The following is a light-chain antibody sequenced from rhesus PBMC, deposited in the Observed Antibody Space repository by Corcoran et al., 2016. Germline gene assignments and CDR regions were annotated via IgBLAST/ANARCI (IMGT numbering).Light chain of an antibody. Sequence: DIQMTQSPSSLSASVGDRVTITCRASENVNNYLNWYQQKPGKAPKLLIYKASTLQSGVPSRFSGSGSGTDYTFTSSSLQPEDVATYYWQHGYGTPLTFGGGTKVEIK. V-gene: IGKV1-74*01. CDR1: ENVNNY. CDR2: KAS. J-gene: IGKJ4*01. CDR3: QHGYGTPLT.